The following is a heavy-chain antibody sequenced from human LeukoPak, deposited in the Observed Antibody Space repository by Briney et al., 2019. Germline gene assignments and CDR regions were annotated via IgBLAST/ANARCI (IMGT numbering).Heavy chain of an antibody. CDR3: AKTRPLDSSSRSHGDD. J-gene: IGHJ4*02. V-gene: IGHV3-21*04. CDR1: GFTFSSYN. D-gene: IGHD6-13*01. CDR2: IRTSGGYI. Sequence: PGGSLRLSSAASGFTFSSYNMNWVRQAPGKGLEWVSSIRTSGGYIYYTDSVKGRFTISRDNSKNPLYLQMNSRRAKATDVYYCAKTRPLDSSSRSHGDDWGQRTLVTVAS.